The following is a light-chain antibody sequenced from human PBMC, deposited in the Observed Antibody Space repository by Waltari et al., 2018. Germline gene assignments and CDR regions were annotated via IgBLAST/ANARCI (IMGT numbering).Light chain of an antibody. CDR3: SSYTSSGVV. Sequence: QSALTQPASVSGSPGQAIIISCTGTGSDVGGYDYVSWYQQYPGKAPRLRIYDVYKRPSGVSSRCSGSKSDNTASLTISGLQAEDESVYYCSSYTSSGVVFGGGTKLTVL. CDR2: DVY. V-gene: IGLV2-14*01. CDR1: GSDVGGYDY. J-gene: IGLJ2*01.